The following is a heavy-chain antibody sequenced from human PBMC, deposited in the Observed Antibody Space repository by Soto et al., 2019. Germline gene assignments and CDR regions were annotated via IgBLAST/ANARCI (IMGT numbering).Heavy chain of an antibody. CDR2: IYYSGST. V-gene: IGHV4-59*08. CDR1: GGSISIYY. CDR3: ARTQASYYDFWSGYPFPGYYYYYMDV. D-gene: IGHD3-3*01. J-gene: IGHJ6*03. Sequence: SDTLSLTCTVSGGSISIYYWSWIRQPPGKGLEWIGYIYYSGSTNYNPSLKSRVTISVDTSKNQFSLKLSSVTAADTAVYYCARTQASYYDFWSGYPFPGYYYYYMDVWGKGTTVTVSS.